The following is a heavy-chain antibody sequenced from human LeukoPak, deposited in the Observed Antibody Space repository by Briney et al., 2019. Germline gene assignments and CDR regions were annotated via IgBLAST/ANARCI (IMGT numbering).Heavy chain of an antibody. J-gene: IGHJ4*02. V-gene: IGHV1-8*01. CDR1: GYTFTSYD. CDR2: MNPNSGNT. Sequence: ASVKVSCKASGYTFTSYDINWVRQATGQGLEWMGWMNPNSGNTGYAQKFQGRVTMTRNTSISTAYMELRSLRSDDTAVYYCARDGDTAGFGSDYWGQGTLVTVSS. D-gene: IGHD5-18*01. CDR3: ARDGDTAGFGSDY.